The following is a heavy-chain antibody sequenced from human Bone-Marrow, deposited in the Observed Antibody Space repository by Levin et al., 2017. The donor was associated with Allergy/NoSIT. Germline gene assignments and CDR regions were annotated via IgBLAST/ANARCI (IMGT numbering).Heavy chain of an antibody. CDR3: ARIAKRDYTNFYNGMDV. V-gene: IGHV4-34*01. J-gene: IGHJ6*02. CDR1: GGSLSGYY. D-gene: IGHD3-3*01. CDR2: INHSGNT. Sequence: SETLSLTCAVSGGSLSGYYWTWIRQIPGKGLEWLGEINHSGNTNYNPSLTSRVTISVDTSKNHFSLRLNSVTAADTAVYFCARIAKRDYTNFYNGMDVWGQGTTVTVSS.